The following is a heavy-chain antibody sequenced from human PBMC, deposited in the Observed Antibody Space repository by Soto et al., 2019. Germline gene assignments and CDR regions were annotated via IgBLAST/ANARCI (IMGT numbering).Heavy chain of an antibody. J-gene: IGHJ3*02. Sequence: GGSLRLSCAASGFTFSSYSMNWVRQAPGKGLEWVSYISSSSSTIYYADSVKGRFTISRDNAKNSLYLQMNSLRDEDTAVYYCTRERYDFWSDYSPMSAFDIWGQGTMVTVSS. CDR2: ISSSSSTI. CDR3: TRERYDFWSDYSPMSAFDI. V-gene: IGHV3-48*02. CDR1: GFTFSSYS. D-gene: IGHD3-3*01.